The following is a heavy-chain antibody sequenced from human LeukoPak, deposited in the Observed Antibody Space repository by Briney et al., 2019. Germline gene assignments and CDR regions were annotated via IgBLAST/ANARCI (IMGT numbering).Heavy chain of an antibody. V-gene: IGHV1-69*05. CDR3: ARDGPGDLAVAGTRPPFDP. D-gene: IGHD6-19*01. CDR1: GGTFSSYA. Sequence: SVKVSCKASGGTFSSYAISWVRQAPGQGLEWMGGIIPIFGTANYAQKFQGRVTITTDESTSTAYMELRSLRSDDTAVYYCARDGPGDLAVAGTRPPFDPWGQGTLVTVSS. J-gene: IGHJ5*02. CDR2: IIPIFGTA.